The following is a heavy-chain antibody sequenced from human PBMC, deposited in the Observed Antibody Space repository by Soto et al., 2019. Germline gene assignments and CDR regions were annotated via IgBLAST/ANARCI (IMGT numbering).Heavy chain of an antibody. CDR2: INHSGST. D-gene: IGHD3-10*01. V-gene: IGHV4-34*01. J-gene: IGHJ4*02. CDR3: ARGPRGYYYGSGSRGYYFDY. CDR1: GGSFSGYY. Sequence: SETLSLTCAVYGGSFSGYYWSWIRQPPGKGLEWIGEINHSGSTNYNPSLKSRVTIPVDTSKNQFSLKLSSVTAADTAVYYCARGPRGYYYGSGSRGYYFDYWGQGTLVTVSS.